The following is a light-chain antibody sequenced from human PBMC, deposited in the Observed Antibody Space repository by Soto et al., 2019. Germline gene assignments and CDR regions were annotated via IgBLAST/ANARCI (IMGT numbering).Light chain of an antibody. CDR3: LQANNYPWT. V-gene: IGKV1-6*01. Sequence: AIQVTQSPSSLSASVGDRVTITCRTSEDVRHDLAWFQQRPGKAPNLLIYSATRLQSGVPSRFSGSGAGTDCTLIISSLQPEDFETYYCLQANNYPWTFGLGTKVDI. CDR1: EDVRHD. CDR2: SAT. J-gene: IGKJ1*01.